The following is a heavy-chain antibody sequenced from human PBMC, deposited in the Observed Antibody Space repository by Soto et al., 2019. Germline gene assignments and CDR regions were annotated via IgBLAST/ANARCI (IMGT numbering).Heavy chain of an antibody. V-gene: IGHV4-30-2*01. J-gene: IGHJ4*02. CDR3: ARELGRTLDY. Sequence: PSETLSLTCAVSGGSISSGGYSWSWIRQPPGKGLEWIGYIYHSGSTYYNPSLKSRVTISVDRSKNQFSLKLSSVTAADTAVYYCARELGRTLDYWGQGTLVTSPQ. CDR2: IYHSGST. CDR1: GGSISSGGYS.